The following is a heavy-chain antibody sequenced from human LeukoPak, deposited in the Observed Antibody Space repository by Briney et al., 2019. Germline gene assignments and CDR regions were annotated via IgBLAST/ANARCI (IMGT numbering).Heavy chain of an antibody. CDR3: ALKAEDTDAFDI. Sequence: SETLSLTCAVYGGSFSGYYWSWIRQPPGKGLEWIGSIYHSGSTYYNPSLKSRVTISVDTSKNQFSLKLSSVTAADTAVYYCALKAEDTDAFDIWGQGTMVTVSS. CDR2: IYHSGST. D-gene: IGHD5-18*01. J-gene: IGHJ3*02. V-gene: IGHV4-34*01. CDR1: GGSFSGYY.